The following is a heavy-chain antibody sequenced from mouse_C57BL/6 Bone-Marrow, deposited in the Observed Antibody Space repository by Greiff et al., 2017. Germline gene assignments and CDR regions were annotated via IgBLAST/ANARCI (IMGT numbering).Heavy chain of an antibody. J-gene: IGHJ1*03. CDR1: GFNIKDDY. CDR3: TTRVYYVSSYWYFDV. V-gene: IGHV14-4*01. D-gene: IGHD1-1*01. CDR2: IDPEKGDT. Sequence: VQLQQSGAELVRPGASVKLSCTASGFNIKDDYMHWVKQRPEQGLEWIGWIDPEKGDTEYASKFQGKATITADTSSNTAYRQLSSLTSEDTALYYCTTRVYYVSSYWYFDVWGTGTTVTVSS.